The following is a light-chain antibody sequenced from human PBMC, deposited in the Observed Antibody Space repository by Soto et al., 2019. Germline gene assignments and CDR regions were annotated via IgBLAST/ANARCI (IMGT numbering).Light chain of an antibody. CDR2: DVS. J-gene: IGLJ2*01. V-gene: IGLV2-14*01. Sequence: QSVLTQPASVSGSPGPSITISCTGTTSDVGGYNYVSWYQQHPAKAPKLMIYDVSNRPSGVYNRFSGSKSANTASLTISGLQAEDEADYYCISYTSSSTLVFGGGTKLTVL. CDR3: ISYTSSSTLV. CDR1: TSDVGGYNY.